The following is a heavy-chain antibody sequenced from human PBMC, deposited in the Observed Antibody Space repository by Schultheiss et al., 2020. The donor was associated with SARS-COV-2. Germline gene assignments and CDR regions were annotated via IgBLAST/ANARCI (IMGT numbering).Heavy chain of an antibody. Sequence: GESLKISCAASGFTFSSYAMSWVRQAPGKGLEWVSAISGSGGSTYYADSVKGRFTISRDNSKNTLYLQMNSLRAEDTAVYYCAKGRGYDYYYMDVWGQGTTVTVSS. CDR3: AKGRGYDYYYMDV. V-gene: IGHV3-23*01. CDR1: GFTFSSYA. CDR2: ISGSGGST. J-gene: IGHJ6*03. D-gene: IGHD3-16*01.